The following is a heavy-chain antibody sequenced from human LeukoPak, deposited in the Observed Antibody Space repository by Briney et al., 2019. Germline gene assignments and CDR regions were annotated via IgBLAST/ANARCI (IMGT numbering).Heavy chain of an antibody. CDR1: GYTFTSYG. CDR2: ISAYNGNT. V-gene: IGHV1-18*01. Sequence: ASVKVSCKASGYTFTSYGISWVRQAPGQGLEWMGWISAYNGNTNYAQKLQGRVTMTTDTSTSTAYMELRSLRSDDTAVYYCARDEYQRRSYYGSGSYYSTDYWGQGTLVTVSS. J-gene: IGHJ4*02. CDR3: ARDEYQRRSYYGSGSYYSTDY. D-gene: IGHD3-10*01.